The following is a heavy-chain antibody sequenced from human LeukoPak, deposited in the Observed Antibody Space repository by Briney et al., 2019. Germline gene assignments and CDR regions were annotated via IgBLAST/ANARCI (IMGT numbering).Heavy chain of an antibody. CDR2: IYYTGST. CDR3: ARQNIAVAASYYFDY. CDR1: GGSISSYY. Sequence: SETLSLTCTVSGGSISSYYWSWIRQPPGKGLEWIGYIYYTGSTNYNPSVKSRVTISLDTSKNQFSLKLSSVTAADTAVYYCARQNIAVAASYYFDYWGQGTLVTVSS. J-gene: IGHJ4*02. V-gene: IGHV4-59*01. D-gene: IGHD6-19*01.